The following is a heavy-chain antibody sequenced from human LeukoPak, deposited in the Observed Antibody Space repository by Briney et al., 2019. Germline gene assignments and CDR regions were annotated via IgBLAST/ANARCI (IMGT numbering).Heavy chain of an antibody. J-gene: IGHJ6*02. Sequence: ASVKVSCKASGYTFTGYYMHWVRQAPGQGLEWMGRINPNSGGTNYVQKFQGRATMTRDTSISTAYMELSRLRSDDTAVYYCARARGATWAEYYYYGMDVWGQGTTVTVSS. V-gene: IGHV1-2*06. CDR2: INPNSGGT. CDR3: ARARGATWAEYYYYGMDV. D-gene: IGHD5-12*01. CDR1: GYTFTGYY.